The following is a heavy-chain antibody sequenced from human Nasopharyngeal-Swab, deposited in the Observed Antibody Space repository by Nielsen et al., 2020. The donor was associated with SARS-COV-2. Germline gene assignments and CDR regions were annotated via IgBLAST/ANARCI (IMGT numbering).Heavy chain of an antibody. D-gene: IGHD3-22*01. Sequence: WIRQPPGKGLEWVAVISYDGSNKYYADSVKGRFTTSRDNSKNTLYLQMNSLRAEDTAVYYCARVDNYYDSSGNVDYWGQGTLVTVSS. J-gene: IGHJ4*02. V-gene: IGHV3-30-3*01. CDR2: ISYDGSNK. CDR3: ARVDNYYDSSGNVDY.